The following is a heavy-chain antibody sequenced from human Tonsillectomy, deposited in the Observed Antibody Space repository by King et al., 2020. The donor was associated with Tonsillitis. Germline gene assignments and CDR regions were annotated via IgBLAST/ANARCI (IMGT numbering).Heavy chain of an antibody. D-gene: IGHD6-19*01. J-gene: IGHJ4*02. CDR1: GFDFNIYA. Sequence: VQLVESGGDLVQPGGSLRLSCTASGFDFNIYAMSWVRQAPGEGLEWVSAISGSGGRTFYADSVKGRLTISRDNSKNTLFLQMDSLRAEDTAVYYCARGCATGWYCDYWGQGTLVTISS. CDR2: ISGSGGRT. V-gene: IGHV3-23*04. CDR3: ARGCATGWYCDY.